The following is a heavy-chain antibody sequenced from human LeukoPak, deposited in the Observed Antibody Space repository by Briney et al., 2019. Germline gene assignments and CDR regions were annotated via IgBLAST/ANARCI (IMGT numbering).Heavy chain of an antibody. CDR3: ARDVSSNRYSFNL. D-gene: IGHD6-13*01. Sequence: GGSLRLSCEDSGFTFDDYGMSWVRQAPGKGLEWVCGINWDGGNTHCAESVRGRFTISRDNAKNSLFLQMSSLRAEDTALYYCARDVSSNRYSFNLWGQGTLVTVSS. CDR2: INWDGGNT. J-gene: IGHJ4*02. CDR1: GFTFDDYG. V-gene: IGHV3-20*04.